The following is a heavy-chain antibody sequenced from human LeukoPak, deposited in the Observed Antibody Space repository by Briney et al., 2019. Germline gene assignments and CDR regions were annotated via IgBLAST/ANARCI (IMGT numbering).Heavy chain of an antibody. CDR2: INWSGGST. V-gene: IGHV3-20*04. Sequence: PGRSLRLSCAASGFTFDAYGMTWVRQAPGKGLEWVSGINWSGGSTGYADSVKGRFTISRDNAKNSLYLQMNSLRAEDTALYYCARVYMSKIPFSWGQGTLVTVSS. CDR3: ARVYMSKIPFS. D-gene: IGHD3-10*01. J-gene: IGHJ4*02. CDR1: GFTFDAYG.